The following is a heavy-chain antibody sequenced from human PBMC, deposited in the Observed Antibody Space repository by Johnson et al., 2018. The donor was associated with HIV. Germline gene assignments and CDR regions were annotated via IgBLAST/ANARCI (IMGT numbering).Heavy chain of an antibody. Sequence: VQLVESGGGMIRPGGSLRLSCAASGFTFNTYGMSWVRQPPGKGLEWVSLITFNGGDTAYSDSVKGRFTISRDNAKNSLYLQMNSLRAEDTALYYFEREPQLDSGSHSVSFDSWGQGTMVTVSS. J-gene: IGHJ3*02. CDR1: GFTFNTYG. V-gene: IGHV3-20*04. CDR3: EREPQLDSGSHSVSFDS. CDR2: ITFNGGDT. D-gene: IGHD1-26*01.